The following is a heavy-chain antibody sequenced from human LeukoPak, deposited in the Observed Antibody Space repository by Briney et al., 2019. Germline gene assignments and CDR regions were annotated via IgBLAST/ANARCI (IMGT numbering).Heavy chain of an antibody. CDR3: ARDGRYSYGFYYYYYMDV. Sequence: GGSLRLSCAASGFNFRNYALDWVRQAPGKGLEWVAYISYDGTNTDYADSVKGRFTISRDNAKNSLYLQMNSLRAEDTAVYYCARDGRYSYGFYYYYYMDVWGKGTTVTISS. CDR2: ISYDGTNT. J-gene: IGHJ6*03. D-gene: IGHD5-18*01. V-gene: IGHV3-30*04. CDR1: GFNFRNYA.